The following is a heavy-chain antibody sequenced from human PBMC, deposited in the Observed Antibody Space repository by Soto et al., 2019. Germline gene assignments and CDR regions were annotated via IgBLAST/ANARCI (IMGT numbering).Heavy chain of an antibody. CDR3: ARTLYGDNVDY. J-gene: IGHJ4*02. CDR2: MNPNSGNT. V-gene: IGHV1-8*01. D-gene: IGHD4-17*01. CDR1: GYTFTIYN. Sequence: GASGKVSCKASGYTFTIYNINWVRQATGQGLEWMGWMNPNSGNTGYAQKFQGRVTMTRNTSISTACMELSSLRSEDTAVYYCARTLYGDNVDYWGQGTLVTVSS.